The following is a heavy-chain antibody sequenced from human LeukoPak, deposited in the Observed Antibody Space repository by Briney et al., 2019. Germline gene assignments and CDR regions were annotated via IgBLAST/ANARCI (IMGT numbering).Heavy chain of an antibody. V-gene: IGHV1-46*01. CDR3: AKDYYDSSGYYFGTLGSGNAFDI. Sequence: ASVKVSCKASGYTFTRYYMHWVRQAPGQGLEWMGIINPSGGSTNYAQKFQGRVTMTRDMSTSTVYMELSSLRAEDTALYYCAKDYYDSSGYYFGTLGSGNAFDIWGQGTMVTVSS. CDR2: INPSGGST. D-gene: IGHD3-22*01. CDR1: GYTFTRYY. J-gene: IGHJ3*02.